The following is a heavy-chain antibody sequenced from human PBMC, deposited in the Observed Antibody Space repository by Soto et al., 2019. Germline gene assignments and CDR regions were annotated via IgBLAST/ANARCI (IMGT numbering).Heavy chain of an antibody. Sequence: TGGSLRLSCAASGFTLSSYAISWVRQAPGKGLEWVSAISGSGGSTYYADSVKGRFTISRDNSKNTLYLQMNSLRAEDTAVYYCAKGLYDYIWGSYRYDAFDIWGQGTMVTVSS. CDR2: ISGSGGST. CDR3: AKGLYDYIWGSYRYDAFDI. CDR1: GFTLSSYA. J-gene: IGHJ3*02. V-gene: IGHV3-23*01. D-gene: IGHD3-16*02.